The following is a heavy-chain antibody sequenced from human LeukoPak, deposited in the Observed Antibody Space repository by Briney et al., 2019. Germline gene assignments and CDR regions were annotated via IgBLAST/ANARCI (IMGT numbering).Heavy chain of an antibody. V-gene: IGHV3-49*03. CDR1: VFTFGDYA. Sequence: PGGALRLSCTASVFTFGDYALSWFRQAPWKGREGLGFIRSKDHGGTTEYAAFVKGRFTISRADSNSIAYLKMNSLIIEATDVYFCTRDPHYYHGNPHDFWGQGTRVTVSS. CDR3: TRDPHYYHGNPHDF. J-gene: IGHJ4*02. CDR2: IRSKDHGGTT. D-gene: IGHD4-23*01.